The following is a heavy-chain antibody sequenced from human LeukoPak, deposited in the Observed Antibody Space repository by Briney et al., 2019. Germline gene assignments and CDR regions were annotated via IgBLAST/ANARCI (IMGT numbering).Heavy chain of an antibody. CDR3: ARGQPEGLDLAQYYFDY. J-gene: IGHJ4*02. V-gene: IGHV4-34*01. Sequence: SETLSLTCAVYGGSFSGYYWSWIRQPPGKGLEWIGEINHSGSTNYNPSLKSRVTISVDTSKNQFSLKLSSVTAADTAVYYCARGQPEGLDLAQYYFDYWGQGTLVTVSS. D-gene: IGHD2-2*03. CDR1: GGSFSGYY. CDR2: INHSGST.